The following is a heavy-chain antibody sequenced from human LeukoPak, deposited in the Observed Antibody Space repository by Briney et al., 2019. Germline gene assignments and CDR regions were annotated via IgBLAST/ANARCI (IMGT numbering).Heavy chain of an antibody. J-gene: IGHJ4*02. CDR1: GYTFTGYY. CDR2: INPNSGGT. CDR3: ARGRVTYSGYDFPYYFDY. D-gene: IGHD5-12*01. Sequence: ASVKVSCTASGYTFTGYYMHWVRQAPGQGLEWMGRINPNSGGTNYAQKFQGRVTMTRDTSISTAYMELSRLRSDDTAVYYCARGRVTYSGYDFPYYFDYWGQGTLVTVSS. V-gene: IGHV1-2*06.